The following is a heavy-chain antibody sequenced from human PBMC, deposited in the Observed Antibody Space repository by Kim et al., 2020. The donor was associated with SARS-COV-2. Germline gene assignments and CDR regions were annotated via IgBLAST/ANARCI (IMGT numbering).Heavy chain of an antibody. CDR3: ARTTDYCSGGSCPIQNWFDP. Sequence: SVKVSCKASGGTFSSYAISWVRQAPGQGLEWMGGIIPIFGTANYAQKFQGRVTITADESTSTAYMELSSLRSEDTAVYYCARTTDYCSGGSCPIQNWFDPWGQGTLVTVSS. J-gene: IGHJ5*02. CDR1: GGTFSSYA. D-gene: IGHD2-15*01. V-gene: IGHV1-69*13. CDR2: IIPIFGTA.